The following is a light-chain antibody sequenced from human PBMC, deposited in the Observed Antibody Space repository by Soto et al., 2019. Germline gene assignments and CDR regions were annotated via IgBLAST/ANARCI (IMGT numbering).Light chain of an antibody. V-gene: IGLV2-14*01. Sequence: QSALTQPASVSGSPGQSITISCTGTSSDVGGYNSVSWYQQHPGKAPKLMIYDVSNRPSGVSNRFSGSKSGNTASLTISGRQAQDEADYYCSSYTSSITLVFGGGTKLTVL. CDR3: SSYTSSITLV. J-gene: IGLJ2*01. CDR2: DVS. CDR1: SSDVGGYNS.